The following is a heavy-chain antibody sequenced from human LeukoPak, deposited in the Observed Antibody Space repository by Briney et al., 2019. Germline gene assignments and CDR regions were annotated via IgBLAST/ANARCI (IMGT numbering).Heavy chain of an antibody. Sequence: GGSLRLSCAASGFTFSSYAMHWVRQAPGKGLEWVAVISYDGSNKYYADSVKGRFTISRDNSKNTLYLQMNSLRAEDTAVYYCARGTRGFDYWGQGTLVTVSS. J-gene: IGHJ4*02. D-gene: IGHD2-2*01. CDR1: GFTFSSYA. CDR2: ISYDGSNK. V-gene: IGHV3-30-3*01. CDR3: ARGTRGFDY.